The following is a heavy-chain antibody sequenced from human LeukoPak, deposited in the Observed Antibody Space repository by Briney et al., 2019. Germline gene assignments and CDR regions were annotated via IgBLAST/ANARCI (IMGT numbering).Heavy chain of an antibody. CDR1: GGSISSGDHY. CDR3: ARDGASASYYRY. CDR2: IYYSGST. J-gene: IGHJ4*02. Sequence: SETLSLTCTVSGGSISSGDHYWSWIRQPPGKGLEWIGYIYYSGSTYYNPSLKSRVTISVDTSKNQFSLKLSSVTAADTAVYYCARDGASASYYRYWGQGTLVTVSS. D-gene: IGHD1-26*01. V-gene: IGHV4-30-4*02.